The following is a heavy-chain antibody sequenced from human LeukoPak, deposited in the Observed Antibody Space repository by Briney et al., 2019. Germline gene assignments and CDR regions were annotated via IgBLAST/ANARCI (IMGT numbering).Heavy chain of an antibody. CDR1: GFTFSSYS. V-gene: IGHV4-59*01. J-gene: IGHJ5*02. CDR2: IYYSGST. CDR3: ARVVSRAWFDP. D-gene: IGHD3-10*01. Sequence: PGGSLRLSCAASGFTFSSYSMNWIRQPPEKGLEWIGYIYYSGSTNYNPSLKTRVTISIDTSKNQFSLKLSSVTAADTAVYYCARVVSRAWFDPWGQGTLVTVSS.